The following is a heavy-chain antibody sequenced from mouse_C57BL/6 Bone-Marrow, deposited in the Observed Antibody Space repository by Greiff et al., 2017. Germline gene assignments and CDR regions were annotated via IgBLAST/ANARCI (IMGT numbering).Heavy chain of an antibody. D-gene: IGHD2-4*01. Sequence: EVQLVESGAELVRPGASVKLSCTASGFNIKDDYMHWVKQRPEQGLEWIGWIDPENGDTEYASKFQGKATITADTSSNTAYLQLSSLTSEDTAVYYLTTGIYYDYDEGDYWGQGPTLTVSS. CDR1: GFNIKDDY. CDR2: IDPENGDT. J-gene: IGHJ2*01. V-gene: IGHV14-4*01. CDR3: TTGIYYDYDEGDY.